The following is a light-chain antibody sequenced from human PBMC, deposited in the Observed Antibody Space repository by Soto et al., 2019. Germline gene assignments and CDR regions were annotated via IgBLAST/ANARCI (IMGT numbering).Light chain of an antibody. CDR3: QQYGTSLGT. Sequence: EIVLTQSPGTLSLSAGETATLSCRASQSVSSSYLAWYQQKLGQAPRLLIFGASSRATGIPDRFSGSGSGTDFTLIINRLEPEEFAVYYCQQYGTSLGTVGQGTRLEI. J-gene: IGKJ5*01. CDR1: QSVSSSY. CDR2: GAS. V-gene: IGKV3-20*01.